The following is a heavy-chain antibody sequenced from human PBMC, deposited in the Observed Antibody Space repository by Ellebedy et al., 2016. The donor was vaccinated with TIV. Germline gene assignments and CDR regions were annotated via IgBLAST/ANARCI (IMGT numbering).Heavy chain of an antibody. V-gene: IGHV4-34*01. CDR3: AKSLHYSSSSFFDF. CDR1: GGSFSGYY. CDR2: INHSGST. Sequence: GSLRLXXAVYGGSFSGYYWTWIRQPPGKGLEWIGEINHSGSTDYNPSLKSRVTISVDTSKNQFSLKLSSVTAADTAVYYCAKSLHYSSSSFFDFWGQGTLVTVSS. D-gene: IGHD6-6*01. J-gene: IGHJ4*02.